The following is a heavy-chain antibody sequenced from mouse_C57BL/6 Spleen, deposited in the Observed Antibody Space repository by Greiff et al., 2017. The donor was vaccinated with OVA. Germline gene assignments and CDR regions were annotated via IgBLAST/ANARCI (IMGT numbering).Heavy chain of an antibody. CDR3: ARFDYEYYAMDY. V-gene: IGHV1-69*01. CDR2: IDPSDSYT. Sequence: VQLQQPGAELVMPGASVKLSCQASGYTFTSYWMHWVKQRPGQGLEWIGEIDPSDSYTNYNQKFKGKSTLTVDNSSSTAYMQLSSLTSEDSAVYYCARFDYEYYAMDYWGQGTSVTVSS. CDR1: GYTFTSYW. D-gene: IGHD2-4*01. J-gene: IGHJ4*01.